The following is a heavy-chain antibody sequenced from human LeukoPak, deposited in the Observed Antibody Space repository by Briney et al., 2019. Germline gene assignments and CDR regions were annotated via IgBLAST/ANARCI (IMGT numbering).Heavy chain of an antibody. V-gene: IGHV4-59*01. Sequence: PSETLSLTCTVSGGSISGYYWSWIRQPPGKGLEWIGCIYYSGSSNYNPSLKSRVSISVDTSKNQFSLKLNSVTAADTAVYYCARELGVPEWYFYLWGRGTLVTVSS. CDR3: ARELGVPEWYFYL. CDR2: IYYSGSS. J-gene: IGHJ2*01. D-gene: IGHD7-27*01. CDR1: GGSISGYY.